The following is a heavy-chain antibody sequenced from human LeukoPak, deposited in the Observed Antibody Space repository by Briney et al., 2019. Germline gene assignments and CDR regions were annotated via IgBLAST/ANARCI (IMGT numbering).Heavy chain of an antibody. Sequence: PGESLKISCKGSGYSFNTYWIGWVRQMPGKGLEWMGIIYPGDSDTRYSPSFQGQVTISADKSISTAYLQWSSLKASDTAMYYCARGGVAATSSFNYWGQGTLVTVSS. CDR1: GYSFNTYW. CDR2: IYPGDSDT. D-gene: IGHD2-15*01. CDR3: ARGGVAATSSFNY. V-gene: IGHV5-51*01. J-gene: IGHJ4*02.